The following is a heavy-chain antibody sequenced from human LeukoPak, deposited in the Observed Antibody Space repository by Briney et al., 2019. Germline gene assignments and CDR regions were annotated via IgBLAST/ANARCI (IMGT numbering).Heavy chain of an antibody. J-gene: IGHJ6*03. Sequence: GGSLRLSCAASGFTVSSYYMSWVRQAPGRGLEWVSVIYSGGSTDYADSVKGRFTMSRDKSKNTVYLQMNSLRAEDTAVYYCAKEGYSRGYYSYYYMDVWGKGTTVTVSS. CDR3: AKEGYSRGYYSYYYMDV. D-gene: IGHD6-13*01. V-gene: IGHV3-66*01. CDR2: IYSGGST. CDR1: GFTVSSYY.